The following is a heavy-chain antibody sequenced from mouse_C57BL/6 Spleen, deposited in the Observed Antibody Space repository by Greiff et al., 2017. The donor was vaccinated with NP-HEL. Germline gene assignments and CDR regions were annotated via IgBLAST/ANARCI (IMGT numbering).Heavy chain of an antibody. Sequence: QVQLQQSGPELVKPGASVKLSCKASGYTFTSYGINWVKQRPGQGLEWIGWIYPCDGSTNYNEKFKGKATLTVATSSSTAYMELHSLTSEDSAVYFCARGHDGSPFDYWGQGTTLTVSS. CDR1: GYTFTSYG. J-gene: IGHJ2*01. CDR2: IYPCDGST. V-gene: IGHV1-85*01. CDR3: ARGHDGSPFDY. D-gene: IGHD1-1*01.